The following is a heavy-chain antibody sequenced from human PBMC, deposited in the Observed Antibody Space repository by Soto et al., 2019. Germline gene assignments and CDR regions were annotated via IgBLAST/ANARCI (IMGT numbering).Heavy chain of an antibody. V-gene: IGHV1-8*01. Sequence: QVQLVQSGAEVKKPGASVKVSCKASGYTFTSHDINWVRQATGQGLEWMGWMNPNSGNTGYAQKFRGRGTMTRNTXISTAYMELSSLRSEDTAVYYCARWDYGDYARFDYWGQGTLVTVSS. CDR2: MNPNSGNT. CDR1: GYTFTSHD. J-gene: IGHJ4*02. D-gene: IGHD4-17*01. CDR3: ARWDYGDYARFDY.